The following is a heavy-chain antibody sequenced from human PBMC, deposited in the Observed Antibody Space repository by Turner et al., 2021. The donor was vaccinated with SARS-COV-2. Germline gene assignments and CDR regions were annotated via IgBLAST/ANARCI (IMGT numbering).Heavy chain of an antibody. J-gene: IGHJ5*02. CDR2: ISGYKGNT. CDR3: ANGGNSVSWFDP. Sequence: QVQLVQSGAEVKKPGASVKVSCKVSGYTLTSYGISWVRQAPGQGLEWMGWISGYKGNTNYAQKLQGRVTMTTDTATSTAYMELRSLRSDDTAVYYCANGGNSVSWFDPWGQGTLVTVSS. V-gene: IGHV1-18*04. CDR1: GYTLTSYG. D-gene: IGHD2-21*02.